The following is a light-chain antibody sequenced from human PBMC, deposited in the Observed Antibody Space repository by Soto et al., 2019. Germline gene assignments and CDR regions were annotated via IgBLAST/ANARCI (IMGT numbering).Light chain of an antibody. Sequence: QSVLTQPPSVSAAPGQKVTISCSGSSSNIGNNYVFWYQQLPGTAPKLLIYDNDKRPSGIPDRFSGSKSGTSATLGITGLQTGDEADYYCATWDSSLSAGVFGGGTKLTFL. CDR2: DND. J-gene: IGLJ2*01. V-gene: IGLV1-51*01. CDR1: SSNIGNNY. CDR3: ATWDSSLSAGV.